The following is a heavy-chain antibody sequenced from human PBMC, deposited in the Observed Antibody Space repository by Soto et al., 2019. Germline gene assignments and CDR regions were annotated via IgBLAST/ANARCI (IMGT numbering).Heavy chain of an antibody. CDR2: MYYSGST. CDR3: ARHEEAGIGQVGGVLYNWFDP. CDR1: GGSISSYY. V-gene: IGHV4-59*08. J-gene: IGHJ5*02. D-gene: IGHD3-10*01. Sequence: SETLSLTCTVSGGSISSYYWSWLRQPPGKGLEWIGYMYYSGSTNYNPSLKSRVTISVDTSKTQFSLKLSSVTAADTAVYYCARHEEAGIGQVGGVLYNWFDPWGQGTLVTVSS.